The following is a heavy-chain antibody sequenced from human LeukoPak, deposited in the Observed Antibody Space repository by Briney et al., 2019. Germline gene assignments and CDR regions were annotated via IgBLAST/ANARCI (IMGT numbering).Heavy chain of an antibody. CDR1: GYTFTGYY. V-gene: IGHV1-2*02. D-gene: IGHD2-8*01. Sequence: ASVKVSFKASGYTFTGYYMHWVRQAPGQGLEWMGWINPNSGGTNYAQKFQGRVTMTRDTSISTAYMELSRLRSDDTAVYYCARFWCTNGVCYNYYYYYGMDVWGQGTTVTVSS. CDR2: INPNSGGT. CDR3: ARFWCTNGVCYNYYYYYGMDV. J-gene: IGHJ6*02.